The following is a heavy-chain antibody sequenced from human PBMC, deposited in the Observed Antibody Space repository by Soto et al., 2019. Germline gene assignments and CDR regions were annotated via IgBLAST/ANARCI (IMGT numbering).Heavy chain of an antibody. CDR2: IIPVFQTA. Sequence: QEQLVQSGAEVKKPGSSVKVSCRASGGLFSRYPISCVRQVPGQGLEWMGGIIPVFQTAYYTQRFQGSVTITADESTNTAYMELSSLRSEDTAIYYCARGGSGYTWFNEFWGQGTLVTGSS. CDR1: GGLFSRYP. J-gene: IGHJ4*02. V-gene: IGHV1-69*01. CDR3: ARGGSGYTWFNEF. D-gene: IGHD3-22*01.